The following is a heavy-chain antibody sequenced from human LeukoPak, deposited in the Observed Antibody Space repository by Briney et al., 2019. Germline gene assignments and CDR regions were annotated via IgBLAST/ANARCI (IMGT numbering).Heavy chain of an antibody. J-gene: IGHJ4*02. Sequence: PGRSLRLSCAASGFTFSSYAMHWVRQAPGKGLEWVAVISYDGSNKYYADCVKGRFTISRDNSKNTLYLQMNSLRAEDTAVYYCARGAYYYDSSGYYWGQGTLVTVSS. CDR2: ISYDGSNK. V-gene: IGHV3-30-3*01. CDR3: ARGAYYYDSSGYY. D-gene: IGHD3-22*01. CDR1: GFTFSSYA.